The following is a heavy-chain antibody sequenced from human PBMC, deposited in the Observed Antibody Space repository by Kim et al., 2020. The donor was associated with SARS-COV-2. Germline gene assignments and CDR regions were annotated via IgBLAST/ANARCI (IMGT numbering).Heavy chain of an antibody. CDR1: GYTLTELS. D-gene: IGHD2-15*01. Sequence: ASVKVSCKVSGYTLTELSMHWVRQAPGKGLEWMGGFDPEDGETIYAQKFQGRVTLTEATSTDTAYMELSSLRSEDTAVYYCATGRVAGPPAWFDPWGQGTLVTVSS. CDR2: FDPEDGET. CDR3: ATGRVAGPPAWFDP. V-gene: IGHV1-24*01. J-gene: IGHJ5*02.